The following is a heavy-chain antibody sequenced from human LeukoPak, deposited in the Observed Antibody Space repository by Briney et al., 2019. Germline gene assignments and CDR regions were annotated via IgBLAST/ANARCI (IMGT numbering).Heavy chain of an antibody. CDR1: GFTFSSSW. J-gene: IGHJ4*02. CDR3: ATEHWGPNS. D-gene: IGHD3-16*01. Sequence: GGSLRLSCAASGFTFSSSWMTWVRQAPGKGLEWLANIKGDGSGKNYVDSVKGRFTISRDNAKNSLFLQMSSLRGEDTALYYCATEHWGPNSWGQGTLVTVSS. V-gene: IGHV3-7*01. CDR2: IKGDGSGK.